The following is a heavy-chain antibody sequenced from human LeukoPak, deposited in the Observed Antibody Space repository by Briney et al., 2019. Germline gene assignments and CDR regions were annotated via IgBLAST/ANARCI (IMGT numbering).Heavy chain of an antibody. CDR1: EFTFSNYA. CDR3: AKGAEDYVWGSIGF. J-gene: IGHJ4*02. D-gene: IGHD3-16*01. V-gene: IGHV3-23*01. Sequence: PGGSLRLSCAASEFTFSNYAMSWVRQAPGKGLEWVSVISGSGSSTYYADSVKGRFAISRDNSKNMLYEQMNSLRAEDSAVYYCAKGAEDYVWGSIGFWGQGILVTVSS. CDR2: ISGSGSST.